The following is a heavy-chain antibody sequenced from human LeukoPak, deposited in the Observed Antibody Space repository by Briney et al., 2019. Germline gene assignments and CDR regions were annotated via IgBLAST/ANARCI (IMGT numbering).Heavy chain of an antibody. J-gene: IGHJ4*02. CDR1: GFTFSSHG. Sequence: GGSLRLSCAASGFTFSSHGMHWVRQAPGKGLEWVAVIWYDGSNKYYADSVKGRFTISRDNSKNTLYLQMNSLRVEDTAVYYCSGSIAVAGTIDYWGQGTLVAVSS. CDR2: IWYDGSNK. V-gene: IGHV3-33*01. D-gene: IGHD6-19*01. CDR3: SGSIAVAGTIDY.